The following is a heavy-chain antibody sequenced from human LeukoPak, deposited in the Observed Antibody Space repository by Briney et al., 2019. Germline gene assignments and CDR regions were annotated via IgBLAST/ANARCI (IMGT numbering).Heavy chain of an antibody. V-gene: IGHV4-59*01. CDR1: GGSLSSYY. J-gene: IGHJ4*02. CDR3: ARIVPYDYGYIDL. Sequence: PSETLSLTCTVSGGSLSSYYWSWIRQPPGKGLEWIGYVYYSGNTNYNPSLKSRVTISLDTSKNHFSLKLSSVTAADTAVYYCARIVPYDYGYIDLWGQGTLVTVSS. CDR2: VYYSGNT. D-gene: IGHD4/OR15-4a*01.